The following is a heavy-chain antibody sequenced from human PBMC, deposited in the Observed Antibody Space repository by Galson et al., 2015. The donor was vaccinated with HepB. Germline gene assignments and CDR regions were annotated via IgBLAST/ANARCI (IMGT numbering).Heavy chain of an antibody. Sequence: SCAASGFTFSLYSMNWVRQAPGKGLEWVSYISTSSGYIYYADAVKGRFTISRDNAKNSLYLQMNSLTAEDTAVYFCARFMSGYSSSWLDYWGQGTLVTVSS. V-gene: IGHV3-21*01. CDR2: ISTSSGYI. J-gene: IGHJ4*02. D-gene: IGHD6-13*01. CDR1: GFTFSLYS. CDR3: ARFMSGYSSSWLDY.